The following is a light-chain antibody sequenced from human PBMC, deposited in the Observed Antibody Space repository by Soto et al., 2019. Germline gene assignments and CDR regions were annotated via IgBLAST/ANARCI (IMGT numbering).Light chain of an antibody. CDR2: DVS. CDR1: SSDVGLFTY. CDR3: RSYASTSPHVL. Sequence: QSALTQPASVSGSPGQSITISCTGTSSDVGLFTYVSWYQVHPGKGPKLMIHDVSNRPSGVSSRFSGSRSGNTASLNISALQPEDEADYYCRSYASTSPHVLFGGGTKQTLL. V-gene: IGLV2-14*01. J-gene: IGLJ2*01.